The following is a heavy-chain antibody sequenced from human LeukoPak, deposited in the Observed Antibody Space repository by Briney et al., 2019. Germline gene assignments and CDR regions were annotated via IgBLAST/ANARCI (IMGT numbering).Heavy chain of an antibody. V-gene: IGHV3-30*18. CDR3: AKDMVSYLGYCSSTSCHYYYYYGMDV. Sequence: PGGSLRLSCAASGFTFSSYGMHWVRQAPGKGLEWVAVISYDGSNKYYADSVKGRFTISRDNSKNTLYLQMNSLRAEDTAVYYCAKDMVSYLGYCSSTSCHYYYYYGMDVWGQGTTVTVSS. CDR2: ISYDGSNK. J-gene: IGHJ6*02. CDR1: GFTFSSYG. D-gene: IGHD2-2*01.